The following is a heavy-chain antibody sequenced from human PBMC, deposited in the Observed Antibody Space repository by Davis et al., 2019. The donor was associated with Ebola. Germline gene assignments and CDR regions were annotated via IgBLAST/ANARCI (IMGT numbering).Heavy chain of an antibody. CDR2: INHSGGR. CDR1: GGSLRGNY. Sequence: MPSETLSLTCAVYGGSLRGNYWSWIRQSPEKGLEWIGEINHSGGRNYNPSLKSRLTISVDTSTSQFSLKLTSVTAADTAIYYCARGARAYYYDSSGYLVYWGQGTLVTVSS. V-gene: IGHV4-34*01. J-gene: IGHJ4*02. D-gene: IGHD3-22*01. CDR3: ARGARAYYYDSSGYLVY.